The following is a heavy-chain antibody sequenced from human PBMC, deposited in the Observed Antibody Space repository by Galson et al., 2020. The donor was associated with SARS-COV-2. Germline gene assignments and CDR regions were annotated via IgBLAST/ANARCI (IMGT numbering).Heavy chain of an antibody. V-gene: IGHV4-34*01. CDR3: ARRDSGSWHAWFDH. J-gene: IGHJ5*02. CDR2: INPSGTT. Sequence: SQASETLSLTCDAYGGSFSDYHWTWIRQPPGKGLEWIGEINPSGTTSYNPSLESRVTISVDTSKNKFSLNVRSVTAADMAVYYCARRDSGSWHAWFDHWGQGPLVTVSS. D-gene: IGHD6-13*01. CDR1: GGSFSDYH.